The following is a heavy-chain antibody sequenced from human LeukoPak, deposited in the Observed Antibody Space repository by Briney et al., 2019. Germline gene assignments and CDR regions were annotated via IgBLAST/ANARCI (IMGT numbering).Heavy chain of an antibody. CDR3: ARDRRLYGDFGGYYYYYYMDV. CDR1: GFTVSSNY. V-gene: IGHV3-7*01. J-gene: IGHJ6*03. D-gene: IGHD4-17*01. CDR2: IKQDGSEK. Sequence: GGSLRLSCAASGFTVSSNYMSWVRQAPGKGLEWVANIKQDGSEKYYVDSVKGRFTISRDNAKNSLYLQMNSLRAEDTAVYYCARDRRLYGDFGGYYYYYYMDVWGKGTTVTVSS.